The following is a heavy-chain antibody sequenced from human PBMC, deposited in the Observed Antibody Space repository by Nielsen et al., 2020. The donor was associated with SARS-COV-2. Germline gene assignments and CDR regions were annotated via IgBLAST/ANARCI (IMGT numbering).Heavy chain of an antibody. CDR1: GFTFDDYG. J-gene: IGHJ3*02. D-gene: IGHD1-26*01. V-gene: IGHV3-20*01. Sequence: GESLKISCAASGFTFDDYGMSWVRQAPGKGLEWVSGINWNGGSTGYADSVKGRFTISRDNAKNSLYLQMNSLRAEDTALYHCATAPSGSYGGLYAFDIWGQGTMVTVS. CDR2: INWNGGST. CDR3: ATAPSGSYGGLYAFDI.